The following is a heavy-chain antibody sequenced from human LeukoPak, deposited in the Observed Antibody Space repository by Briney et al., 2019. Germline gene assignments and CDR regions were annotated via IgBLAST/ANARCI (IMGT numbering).Heavy chain of an antibody. CDR3: AKRSGAPNNFDL. J-gene: IGHJ4*02. CDR2: ISGDGGSK. V-gene: IGHV3-43*02. CDR1: GFTFDAHS. Sequence: GGSLTLSCAASGFTFDAHSMHWVRQAPGKGLEWVSLISGDGGSKHYAASVKGRFTISRDNSEASLFLQMRSLRSEDTAFYYCAKRSGAPNNFDLWGQGALVTVSS. D-gene: IGHD1-1*01.